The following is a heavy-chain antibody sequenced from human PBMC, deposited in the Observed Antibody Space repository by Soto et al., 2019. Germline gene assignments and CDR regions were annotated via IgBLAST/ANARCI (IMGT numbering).Heavy chain of an antibody. Sequence: QVQLQESGPGLVKPSQTLSLTCTVSGGSISSGDYYWSWIRQPPGKGLEWIGYIYYSGSTYYNPSLMSRVTTSVDTSKTQFSLKRSSVTAADTAVYYCARSIGARYFDYWGQGTRVTVSS. CDR2: IYYSGST. V-gene: IGHV4-30-4*01. CDR3: ARSIGARYFDY. J-gene: IGHJ4*02. D-gene: IGHD6-6*01. CDR1: GGSISSGDYY.